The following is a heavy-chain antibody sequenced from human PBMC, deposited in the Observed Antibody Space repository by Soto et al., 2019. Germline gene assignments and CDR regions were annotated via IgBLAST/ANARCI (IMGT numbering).Heavy chain of an antibody. CDR3: VRDMRPVPWYGGISSAFDM. J-gene: IGHJ3*02. CDR2: TKTDGTT. Sequence: PGGPLRLSCAASGFTFSRHWIHWVRQAPGQGLVWVSRTKTDGTTSFADSVRGRFTISRDNAENTLYLQMNSLRAEDTAVYYCVRDMRPVPWYGGISSAFDMWGQGTMVTVSS. CDR1: GFTFSRHW. D-gene: IGHD3-10*01. V-gene: IGHV3-74*01.